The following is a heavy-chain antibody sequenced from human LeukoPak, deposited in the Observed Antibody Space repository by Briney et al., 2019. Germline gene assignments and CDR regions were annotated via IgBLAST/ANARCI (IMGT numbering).Heavy chain of an antibody. CDR3: AREGYDSSGPSLDY. D-gene: IGHD3-22*01. CDR2: ISSSGSTI. V-gene: IGHV3-48*03. Sequence: GGSLRLSCAASGFTFSSYEMNWVRQAPGKGLEWVSYISSSGSTIYYADSVKGRFTISRDNAKNSLYLQMNSLRAEDTAVYYCAREGYDSSGPSLDYWGQGTLVTVSS. CDR1: GFTFSSYE. J-gene: IGHJ4*02.